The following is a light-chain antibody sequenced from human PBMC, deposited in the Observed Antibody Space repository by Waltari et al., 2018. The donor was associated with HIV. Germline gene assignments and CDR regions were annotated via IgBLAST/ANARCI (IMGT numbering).Light chain of an antibody. V-gene: IGKV4-1*01. CDR3: QQYYGIPYT. Sequence: DIVMTQSPYSLPVSLGERATINCKSSQSVLNSFNNKNYLAWYQLRPGQPPKKLIYWASTRESGVPDRFGGSGSETDFTLTINSLQAEDVAVYYCQQYYGIPYTFGQGTKLEIK. J-gene: IGKJ2*01. CDR2: WAS. CDR1: QSVLNSFNNKNY.